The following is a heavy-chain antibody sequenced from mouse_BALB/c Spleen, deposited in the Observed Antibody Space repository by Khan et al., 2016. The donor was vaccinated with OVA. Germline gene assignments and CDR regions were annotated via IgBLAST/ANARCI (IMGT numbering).Heavy chain of an antibody. V-gene: IGHV7-3*02. J-gene: IGHJ3*01. CDR2: IRKKASGYTT. CDR1: GFTFSDYY. D-gene: IGHD1-2*01. Sequence: EVQLVESGGGLVEPGGSLRLSCATSGFTFSDYYMSWVRQPPGKALEWPGFIRKKASGYTTEYSASVKGRFTISRDNSQSILSLHMNSLRAEDSATYYCARGDYGYGFAYWGQGTLVTVSA. CDR3: ARGDYGYGFAY.